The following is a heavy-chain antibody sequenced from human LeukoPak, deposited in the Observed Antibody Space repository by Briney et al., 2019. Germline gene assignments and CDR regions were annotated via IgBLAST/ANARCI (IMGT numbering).Heavy chain of an antibody. D-gene: IGHD2-15*01. CDR3: TRQDCSGGSCSYVDY. Sequence: GGSLRLSCAASGFTFSGFYMHWVRQASGKGLEWVGLIRGKPNSYTTVYAASVQGRFTISRDDSKNTAYLQMNSLKAEDTAVYYCTRQDCSGGSCSYVDYWGQGTLVTVSS. CDR1: GFTFSGFY. J-gene: IGHJ4*02. CDR2: IRGKPNSYTT. V-gene: IGHV3-73*01.